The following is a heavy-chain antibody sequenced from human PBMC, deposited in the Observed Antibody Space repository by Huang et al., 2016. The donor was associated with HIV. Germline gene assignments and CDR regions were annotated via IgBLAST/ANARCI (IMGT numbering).Heavy chain of an antibody. D-gene: IGHD2-21*01. CDR2: FDPEHGET. CDR3: AAGYDTYYDI. Sequence: QVQLVQSGAEVKKHGASVKVSCKVSGYTRTELSLHWVRQAPGKGLDRMGGFDPEHGETIYAQNVQGRVTMTEDTSTDTAYMELHSLRPEDTAVYYCAAGYDTYYDIWGQGTMVIASS. J-gene: IGHJ3*02. V-gene: IGHV1-24*01. CDR1: GYTRTELS.